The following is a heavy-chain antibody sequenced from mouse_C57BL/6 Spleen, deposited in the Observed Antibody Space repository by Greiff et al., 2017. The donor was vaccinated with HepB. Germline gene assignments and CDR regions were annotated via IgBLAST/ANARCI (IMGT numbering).Heavy chain of an antibody. Sequence: VQLKESGGDLVKPGGSLKLSCAASGFTFSSYGMSWVRQTPDKRLEWVATISSGGSYTYYPDSVKGRFTISRDNAKNTLYLQMSSLKSEDTAMYYCARAPPSFAYVGYAMDYWGQGTSVTVSS. D-gene: IGHD2-12*01. V-gene: IGHV5-6*01. CDR2: ISSGGSYT. CDR1: GFTFSSYG. J-gene: IGHJ4*01. CDR3: ARAPPSFAYVGYAMDY.